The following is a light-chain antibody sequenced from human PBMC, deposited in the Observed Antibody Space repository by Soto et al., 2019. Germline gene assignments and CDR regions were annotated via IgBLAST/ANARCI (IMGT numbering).Light chain of an antibody. CDR3: QQSNSVPFT. CDR2: SAS. J-gene: IGKJ4*01. Sequence: DLQMTQSPSSLSASVGDRVTITCRASQSISKYLNWYQQKPGKAPKLLMYSASSLLSGVPSRFSGTGSGTDFTLTISSLQPEDFATYYCQQSNSVPFTFGGGTAVEIE. V-gene: IGKV1-39*01. CDR1: QSISKY.